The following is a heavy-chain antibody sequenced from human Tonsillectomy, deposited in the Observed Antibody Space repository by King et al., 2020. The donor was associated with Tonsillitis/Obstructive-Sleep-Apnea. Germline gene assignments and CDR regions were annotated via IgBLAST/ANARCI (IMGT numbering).Heavy chain of an antibody. CDR2: ISGSGDST. CDR3: AKPGTQPYLTSNFDS. Sequence: VQLVESGGGLVQPGGSLRLSCAASGFNFSNYAMTWVRQAPGKGLEWVSSISGSGDSTYYADSVQGRFTISRDNSKNTLYLQMNSLRAEATAVNYCAKPGTQPYLTSNFDSWGQGTLVTVSS. CDR1: GFNFSNYA. V-gene: IGHV3-23*04. J-gene: IGHJ4*02. D-gene: IGHD1-14*01.